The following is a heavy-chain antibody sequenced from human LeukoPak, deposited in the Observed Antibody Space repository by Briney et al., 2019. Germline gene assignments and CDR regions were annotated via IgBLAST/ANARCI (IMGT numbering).Heavy chain of an antibody. CDR3: ARLGYRDV. CDR1: GGSISSSSYY. D-gene: IGHD5-18*01. CDR2: IYYSGST. J-gene: IGHJ6*02. V-gene: IGHV4-39*01. Sequence: PSETLSLTCTVSGGSISSSSYYWGWIRQPPGKGLEWIGSIYYSGSTYHNPSLKSRVTISVDTSKNQFSLKLSSVTAADTAVYYCARLGYRDVWGQGTTVTVSS.